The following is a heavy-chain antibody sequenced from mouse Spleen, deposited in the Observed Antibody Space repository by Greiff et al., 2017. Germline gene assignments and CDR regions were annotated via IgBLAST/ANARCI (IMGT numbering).Heavy chain of an antibody. CDR1: GFTFSDYY. Sequence: EVMLVESGGGLVQPGGSLKLSCATSGFTFSDYYMYWVRQTPEKRLEWVAYISNGGGSTYYPDTVKGRFTISRDNAKNTLYLQMSRLKSEDTAMYYCAAGDYDGPWFAYWGQGTLVTVSA. CDR3: AAGDYDGPWFAY. J-gene: IGHJ3*01. V-gene: IGHV5-12*02. D-gene: IGHD2-4*01. CDR2: ISNGGGST.